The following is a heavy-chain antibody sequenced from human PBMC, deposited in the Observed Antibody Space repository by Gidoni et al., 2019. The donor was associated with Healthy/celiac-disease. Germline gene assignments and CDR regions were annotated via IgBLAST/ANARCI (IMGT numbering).Heavy chain of an antibody. CDR1: GFTFSSYG. CDR2: IWYDGSNK. V-gene: IGHV3-33*01. D-gene: IGHD6-6*01. J-gene: IGHJ6*02. CDR3: ARGIAARSDYYYGMDV. Sequence: QVQLVESGGGVVQPGRSLRLSCAASGFTFSSYGMHWVRQAPGKGLEWVAVIWYDGSNKYYADYVKGRFTISRDNSKNTLYRQMNSMRAEDTAVYYCARGIAARSDYYYGMDVWGQGTTVTVSS.